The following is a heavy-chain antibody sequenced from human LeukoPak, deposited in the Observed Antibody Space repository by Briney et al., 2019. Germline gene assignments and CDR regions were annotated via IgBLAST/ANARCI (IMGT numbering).Heavy chain of an antibody. CDR1: GGSISSYC. CDR2: IYTSGST. J-gene: IGHJ4*02. V-gene: IGHV4-4*07. Sequence: SETLSLTCTVSGGSISSYCWSWIRQPAGKGLEWIGRIYTSGSTNYNPSLKSRVTMSVDTSKNQFSLKLSSVTAADTAVYYCARADPYSSSWYSFDYWGQGTLVTVSS. CDR3: ARADPYSSSWYSFDY. D-gene: IGHD6-13*01.